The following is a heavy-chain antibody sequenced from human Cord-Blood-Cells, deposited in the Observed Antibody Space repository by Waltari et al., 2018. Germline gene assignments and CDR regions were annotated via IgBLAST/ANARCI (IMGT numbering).Heavy chain of an antibody. D-gene: IGHD6-13*01. J-gene: IGHJ3*02. CDR1: GGSIHCGSYA. V-gene: IGHV4-61*09. CDR2: LYTSGST. CDR3: ARDQGGSSSWYDAFDI. Sequence: QVQLQESGPGLVKPSQTLSLTCTVSGGSIHCGSYAWRWIRPPAGKGLEWIGYLYTSGSTNYNPSLKSRVTISVDTARNQFSLKRSSVTAADTAVYYCARDQGGSSSWYDAFDIWGQGTMVTFSS.